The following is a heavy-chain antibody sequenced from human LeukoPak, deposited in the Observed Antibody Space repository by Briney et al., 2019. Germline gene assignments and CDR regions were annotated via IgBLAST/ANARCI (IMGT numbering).Heavy chain of an antibody. J-gene: IGHJ4*02. CDR2: MNPNSGNT. V-gene: IGHV1-8*01. D-gene: IGHD6-13*01. CDR3: ARGRLIRQQLVPDY. CDR1: GYTFTSYD. Sequence: GASVKVSCKASGYTFTSYDINWVRQATGQGLEWMGWMNPNSGNTGYAQKFQGRVTMTRNTSISTAYMELSSLRSEDTAVYYCARGRLIRQQLVPDYWGQGTLVTVSS.